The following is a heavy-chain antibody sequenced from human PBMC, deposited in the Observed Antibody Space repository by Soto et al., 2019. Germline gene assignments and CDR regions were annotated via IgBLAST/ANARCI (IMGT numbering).Heavy chain of an antibody. CDR1: GFTFSSYV. J-gene: IGHJ2*01. CDR3: VRGGYCGGDSCGSYLRLWYFDP. D-gene: IGHD2-15*01. CDR2: ISSNGGST. V-gene: IGHV3-64*01. Sequence: PGGSLRLSCAASGFTFSSYVMHWVRQAPGKGLEYVSVISSNGGSTYYANSVKGGFTISRDNSKNTLYLEMGSLRAEDMAVYYCVRGGYCGGDSCGSYLRLWYFDPWGRGTVVTVSS.